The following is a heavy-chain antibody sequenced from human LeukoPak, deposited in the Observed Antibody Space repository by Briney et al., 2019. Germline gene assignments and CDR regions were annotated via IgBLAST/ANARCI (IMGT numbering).Heavy chain of an antibody. CDR2: ISESGYST. Sequence: GGSLRLSCAASGFTFSTYALSWVRQAPGKGLEWVSGISESGYSTYYADSVKGRFTISRDNSKNTLYLQMNSLRAEDTAVYFCAKSSYYASGSLDYWGQGTLVTVSS. CDR3: AKSSYYASGSLDY. J-gene: IGHJ4*02. D-gene: IGHD3-10*01. CDR1: GFTFSTYA. V-gene: IGHV3-23*01.